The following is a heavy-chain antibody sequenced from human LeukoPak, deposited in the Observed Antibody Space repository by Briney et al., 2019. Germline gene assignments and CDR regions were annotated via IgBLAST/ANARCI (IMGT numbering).Heavy chain of an antibody. CDR2: IYYSGST. V-gene: IGHV4-59*11. CDR1: GGSISSHY. D-gene: IGHD6-6*01. J-gene: IGHJ6*03. CDR3: ARVRRENSKNYYYYYYMGV. Sequence: SEALSLTCTVSGGSISSHYWSWIRQPPGKGLEWIGYIYYSGSTNYNPSLKSRVTISVDTSKNQFSLKLSSVTAADTAVYYCARVRRENSKNYYYYYYMGVWGKGTTVTVSS.